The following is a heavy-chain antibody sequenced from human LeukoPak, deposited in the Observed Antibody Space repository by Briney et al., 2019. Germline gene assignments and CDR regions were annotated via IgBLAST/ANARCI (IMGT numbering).Heavy chain of an antibody. Sequence: SETLSLTRAVSTDSITSNWWSWVRQPPGKGLEWIGEVHKSGSTNYYPSLQSRVTISIDKSKNQIALELTSVTAADTAVYYCAKEIVGAPTPGAYWGQGILVTVSS. CDR3: AKEIVGAPTPGAY. J-gene: IGHJ4*02. CDR1: TDSITSNW. V-gene: IGHV4-4*02. CDR2: VHKSGST. D-gene: IGHD1-26*01.